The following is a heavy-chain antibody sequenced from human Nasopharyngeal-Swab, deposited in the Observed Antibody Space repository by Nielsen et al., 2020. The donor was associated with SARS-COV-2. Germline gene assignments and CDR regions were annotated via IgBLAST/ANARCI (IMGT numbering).Heavy chain of an antibody. CDR2: INPSGGST. V-gene: IGHV1-46*01. Sequence: WSRQAPGQGFEWLGIINPSGGSTSSAQKFQGRVTMTRDTSTSTVYMELSSLRSEDTAVYYCARDRVAAAGTGSDYYYYYYMDVWGKGTTVTVSS. J-gene: IGHJ6*03. CDR3: ARDRVAAAGTGSDYYYYYYMDV. D-gene: IGHD6-13*01.